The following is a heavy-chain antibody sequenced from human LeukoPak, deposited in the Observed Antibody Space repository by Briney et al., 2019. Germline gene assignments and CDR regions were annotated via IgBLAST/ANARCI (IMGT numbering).Heavy chain of an antibody. Sequence: SETLSLTCTVSGGSISSGGYYWSWIRQHPGKGLEWIGYIHYSGSTYYNPSLKSRVTISVDTSKNQFSLKLSSVTAADTAVYYCARAYYYLYYFDYWGQGTLVTVSS. V-gene: IGHV4-31*03. CDR2: IHYSGST. J-gene: IGHJ4*02. CDR1: GGSISSGGYY. CDR3: ARAYYYLYYFDY. D-gene: IGHD3-10*01.